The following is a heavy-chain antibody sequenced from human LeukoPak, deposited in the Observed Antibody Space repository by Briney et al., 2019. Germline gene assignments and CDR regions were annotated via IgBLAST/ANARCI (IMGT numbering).Heavy chain of an antibody. CDR2: ISGDGGTT. J-gene: IGHJ4*02. Sequence: GSLRLSCAASGFPFSNCAMSWVRQAPGKGLECVSVISGDGGTTYYADSVKGPFTISRDNSKNTLYLQMNSLRAEDTAVYYCAKERRITMVRGVKGGFDYWGQGTLVTVSS. D-gene: IGHD3-10*01. CDR3: AKERRITMVRGVKGGFDY. CDR1: GFPFSNCA. V-gene: IGHV3-23*01.